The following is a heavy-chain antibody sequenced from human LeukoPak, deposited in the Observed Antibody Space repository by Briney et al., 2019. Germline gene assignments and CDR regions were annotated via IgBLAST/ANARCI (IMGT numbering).Heavy chain of an antibody. J-gene: IGHJ4*02. V-gene: IGHV1-69*05. Sequence: SVTVSCKASGGTFSNYAISWVRQAPGQGLEWMGGIIPIFGTANYAQKFQDRVTITTDESTSTAYMELSSLRSEDTAVYYCARDLEVRGVLDYWGQRTLVTVSS. CDR1: GGTFSNYA. CDR2: IIPIFGTA. D-gene: IGHD3-10*01. CDR3: ARDLEVRGVLDY.